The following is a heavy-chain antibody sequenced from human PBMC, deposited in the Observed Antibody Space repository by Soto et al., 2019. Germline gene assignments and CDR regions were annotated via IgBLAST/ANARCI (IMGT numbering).Heavy chain of an antibody. Sequence: SETLSLTCAVYGGSFSGYYWSWIRQPPGKGLEWIGEISHSGSTNYNPSLKSRVTISVDTSKNQFSLKLSSVTAADTAVYYCARGSSIVGATSGFDYWGQGTLVTVSS. D-gene: IGHD1-26*01. CDR3: ARGSSIVGATSGFDY. J-gene: IGHJ4*02. V-gene: IGHV4-34*01. CDR2: ISHSGST. CDR1: GGSFSGYY.